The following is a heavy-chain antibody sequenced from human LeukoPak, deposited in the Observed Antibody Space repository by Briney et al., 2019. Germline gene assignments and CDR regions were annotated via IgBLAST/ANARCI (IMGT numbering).Heavy chain of an antibody. CDR3: AREVSYGAGFDY. Sequence: ASVKVSCKASGYTFTGYYMHWVRQASGQGLEWMGWINPNSGGTNYAQKFQGRVTMTRDTSISTAYMELSRLRSDDTAVYYCAREVSYGAGFDYWCQGTLVTVSS. CDR2: INPNSGGT. D-gene: IGHD3-10*01. CDR1: GYTFTGYY. V-gene: IGHV1-2*02. J-gene: IGHJ4*02.